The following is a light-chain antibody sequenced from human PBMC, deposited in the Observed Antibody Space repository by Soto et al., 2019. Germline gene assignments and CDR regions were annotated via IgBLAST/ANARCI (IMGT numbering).Light chain of an antibody. V-gene: IGKV3-15*01. J-gene: IGKJ4*01. CDR1: QTISND. Sequence: EVVMTQSPATVSVSPGEGVTLSCRASQTISNDLAWYQQKPGQAPRLLIYGASTRATGVPARFSGGESGTEFTLTISSLQSEDFAFYYCQQNNKWPPVNFGGGTKVEIK. CDR3: QQNNKWPPVN. CDR2: GAS.